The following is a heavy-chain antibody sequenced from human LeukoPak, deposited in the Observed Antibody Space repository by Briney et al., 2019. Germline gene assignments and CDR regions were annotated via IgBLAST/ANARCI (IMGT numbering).Heavy chain of an antibody. D-gene: IGHD4-17*01. V-gene: IGHV4-39*07. J-gene: IGHJ4*02. CDR1: GGSISSSSYY. Sequence: SETLSLTCTVSGGSISSSSYYWGWIRQPPGKGLEWIGSIYYSGSTYYNPSLKSRVTISVDTSKNQFSLKLSSVTAADTAVYYCARKGYGDYNRNFHYWGQGTLVTVSS. CDR2: IYYSGST. CDR3: ARKGYGDYNRNFHY.